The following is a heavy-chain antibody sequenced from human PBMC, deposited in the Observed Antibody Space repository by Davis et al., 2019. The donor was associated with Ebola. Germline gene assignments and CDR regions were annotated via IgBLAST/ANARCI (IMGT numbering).Heavy chain of an antibody. CDR1: GFTFSSYG. D-gene: IGHD3-16*01. CDR2: IWYDGSNK. J-gene: IGHJ4*02. CDR3: AREGWGRLQRYFDY. V-gene: IGHV3-33*01. Sequence: PGGSLRLSCAASGFTFSSYGMHWVRQAPGKGLEWVAVIWYDGSNKYYADSVKGRFTISRDNSKNTLYLQMNSLRAEDTAVYYCAREGWGRLQRYFDYWGQGTLVTVSS.